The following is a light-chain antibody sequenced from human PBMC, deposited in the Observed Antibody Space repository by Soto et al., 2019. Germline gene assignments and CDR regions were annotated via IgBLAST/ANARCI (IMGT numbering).Light chain of an antibody. Sequence: GDRVTITCRASQAISNYLAWYQQKPGEALKLLIYAASTLQSGVPSRFSGSGSGTDFTLTISSLQPEDVATYYCQKYSGVPRTFGQGTKVEIK. CDR1: QAISNY. V-gene: IGKV1-27*01. CDR3: QKYSGVPRT. CDR2: AAS. J-gene: IGKJ1*01.